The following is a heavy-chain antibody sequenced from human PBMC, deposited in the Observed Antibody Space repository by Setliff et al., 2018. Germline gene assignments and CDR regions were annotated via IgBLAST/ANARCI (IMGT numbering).Heavy chain of an antibody. J-gene: IGHJ6*03. V-gene: IGHV3-15*01. CDR1: GFTFGGSA. D-gene: IGHD4-17*01. CDR3: TTSISEDYDYGENEGVYYYYYYMDV. Sequence: PGGSLRLSCAASGFTFGGSAIHWVRQAPGKGLEWVGRVKSNTDGGAIDYAAPVKGRFTISRDDSKNTLYLQMNSLKTEDTAVYYCTTSISEDYDYGENEGVYYYYYYMDVWGKGTTVTVSS. CDR2: VKSNTDGGAI.